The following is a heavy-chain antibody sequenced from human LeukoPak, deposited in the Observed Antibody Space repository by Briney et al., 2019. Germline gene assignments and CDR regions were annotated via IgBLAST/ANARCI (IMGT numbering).Heavy chain of an antibody. J-gene: IGHJ4*02. CDR2: IYYSGST. CDR1: GGSISSYY. D-gene: IGHD3-22*01. V-gene: IGHV4-59*01. CDR3: ARGPDFYDSSGYYPI. Sequence: SETLSLTCTVSGGSISSYYWSWIRQPPGKGLEWIGYIYYSGSTNYNPSLKSRVIISVDTSKNQFSLKLSSVTAADTAVYYCARGPDFYDSSGYYPIWGQGTLVTVSS.